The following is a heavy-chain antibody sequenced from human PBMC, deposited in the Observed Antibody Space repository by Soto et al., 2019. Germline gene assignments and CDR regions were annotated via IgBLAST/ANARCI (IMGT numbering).Heavy chain of an antibody. CDR2: IDSSGEK. CDR3: ARRHLAVAVSPWFDP. Sequence: QVTLKESGPVLVKPTETLTLRCTVSGLSITDSEMGVSWIRQPPGQPLEWLAHIDSSGEKSYRTFLKSRLAISKDTSKSQIVLTMTNMAPADTVTYYCARRHLAVAVSPWFDPWGQGIPVTVSS. D-gene: IGHD6-19*01. V-gene: IGHV2-26*01. J-gene: IGHJ5*02. CDR1: GLSITDSEMG.